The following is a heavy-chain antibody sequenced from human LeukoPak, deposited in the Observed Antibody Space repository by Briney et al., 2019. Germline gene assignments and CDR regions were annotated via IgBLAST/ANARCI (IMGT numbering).Heavy chain of an antibody. CDR3: ARYNDFWSGYYLPRGWFDP. V-gene: IGHV3-48*01. D-gene: IGHD3-3*01. CDR1: GFTFSSYS. CDR2: ISSSSSTI. J-gene: IGHJ5*02. Sequence: GGSLRLSCAASGFTFSSYSMNWVRQAPGKGLEWVSYISSSSSTIYYADSVKGRFTISRDNAKNSLYLQMNSLRAEDTAVYYCARYNDFWSGYYLPRGWFDPWGQGTLVTVSS.